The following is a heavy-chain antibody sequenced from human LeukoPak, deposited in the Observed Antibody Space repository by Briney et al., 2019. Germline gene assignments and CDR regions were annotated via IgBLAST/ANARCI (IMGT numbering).Heavy chain of an antibody. CDR3: ARGNSGYDYAFDN. D-gene: IGHD5-12*01. CDR2: IYYSGST. J-gene: IGHJ3*02. CDR1: GGSISSYH. V-gene: IGHV4-59*01. Sequence: PSETLSLTCTVSGGSISSYHWSWIRQPPGKGLEWIGFIYYSGSTNYNPSLKSRVIISVDTSKNQISLKLSSVTAADTAVYYCARGNSGYDYAFDNWGQGTMVSVSS.